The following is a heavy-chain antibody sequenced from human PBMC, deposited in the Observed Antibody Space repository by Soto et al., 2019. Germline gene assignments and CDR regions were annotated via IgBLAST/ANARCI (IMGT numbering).Heavy chain of an antibody. CDR2: ISNESYQETA. V-gene: IGHV3-49*04. D-gene: IGHD1-1*01. CDR1: GFAVGVFA. Sequence: GGSLRLSCAGSGFAVGVFAINWVRQAPGKGLEWVLLISNESYQETAEYAAAVRRRITISRDTANGIDYLQMNRLNIEDSGLYYCKGAESPDTAYIAHSWGQGTPVPVSS. CDR3: KGAESPDTAYIAHS. J-gene: IGHJ4*02.